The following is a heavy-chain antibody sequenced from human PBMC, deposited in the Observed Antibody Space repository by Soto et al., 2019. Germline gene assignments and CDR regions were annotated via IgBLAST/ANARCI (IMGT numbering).Heavy chain of an antibody. CDR2: IIPIFGTA. J-gene: IGHJ4*02. CDR3: ARMAMIVDKVNYFDY. D-gene: IGHD3-22*01. Sequence: ASVKVSCKASGCTFSSYAISCVRQAPGQGLEWMGGIIPIFGTANYAQKFQGRVTITADESTSTAYMELSSLRSEDTAVYYCARMAMIVDKVNYFDYWGQGTLVTVSS. V-gene: IGHV1-69*13. CDR1: GCTFSSYA.